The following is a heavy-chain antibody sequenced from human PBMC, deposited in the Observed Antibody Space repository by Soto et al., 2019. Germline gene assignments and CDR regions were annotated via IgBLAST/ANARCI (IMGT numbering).Heavy chain of an antibody. CDR3: ARDNPPRITIFGVVIIGMDV. CDR2: ISAYNGNT. D-gene: IGHD3-3*01. V-gene: IGHV1-18*04. CDR1: GYTFTSYG. J-gene: IGHJ6*02. Sequence: ASVKVSCKASGYTFTSYGISWVRQAPGQGLEWMGWISAYNGNTNYAQKLQGRVTMTTDTSTSTAYMELRSLRSDDTAVYYCARDNPPRITIFGVVIIGMDVWGLGTKVTVSS.